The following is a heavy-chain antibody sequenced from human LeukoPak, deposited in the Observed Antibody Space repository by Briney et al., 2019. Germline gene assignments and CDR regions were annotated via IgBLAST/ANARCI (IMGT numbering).Heavy chain of an antibody. Sequence: GGSLRLSCAASGFTFSSYEMNWVRQAPGKGLEWVSYISSSGSTIYYADSVEGRFTISRDNARNSLYLQMNSLRAEDTAVYYCAELGITMIGGVWGKGTTVTISS. CDR1: GFTFSSYE. CDR3: AELGITMIGGV. V-gene: IGHV3-48*03. CDR2: ISSSGSTI. D-gene: IGHD3-10*02. J-gene: IGHJ6*04.